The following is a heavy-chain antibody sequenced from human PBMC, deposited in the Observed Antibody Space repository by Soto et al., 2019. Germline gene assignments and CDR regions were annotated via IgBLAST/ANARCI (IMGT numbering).Heavy chain of an antibody. CDR1: GYSFTSLD. V-gene: IGHV1-8*01. CDR2: MQPSTGRT. Sequence: ASVKISCKASGYSFTSLDINWVRQTAGQGLEWMGWMQPSTGRTGYAQKFQGRVTMTRDTSINTAYMELTTLTSDDTAFYYCARGVSAGVDYWGQGTLVTVSS. CDR3: ARGVSAGVDY. J-gene: IGHJ4*02. D-gene: IGHD1-26*01.